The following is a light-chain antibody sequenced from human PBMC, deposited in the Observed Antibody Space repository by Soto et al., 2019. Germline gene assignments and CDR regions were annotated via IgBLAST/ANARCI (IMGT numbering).Light chain of an antibody. J-gene: IGLJ2*01. Sequence: QSALTQPASVSGSPGQSITISCTGTSRDVGGYVSWYQQRPGKAPKLMIYEVSNRPSGVSNRFSGSKSGNTASLTISGLQAEDEADYYCRSYTSSNTVVFGGGTKVTVL. CDR2: EVS. CDR3: RSYTSSNTVV. V-gene: IGLV2-14*01. CDR1: SRDVGGY.